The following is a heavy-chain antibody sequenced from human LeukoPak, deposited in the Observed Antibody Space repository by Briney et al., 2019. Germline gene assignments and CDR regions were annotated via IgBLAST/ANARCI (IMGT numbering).Heavy chain of an antibody. CDR1: GGSISSYY. CDR2: IYTSGST. J-gene: IGHJ3*02. Sequence: PSETLSLTCTVSGGSISSYYWSWIRQPAGKGLEWIGRIYTSGSTNYNPSLKSRVTMSVDTSKNQFSLKLSSVTAADTAVYYCARDEEYYCDSSGFDIWGQGTMVTVSS. D-gene: IGHD3-22*01. CDR3: ARDEEYYCDSSGFDI. V-gene: IGHV4-4*07.